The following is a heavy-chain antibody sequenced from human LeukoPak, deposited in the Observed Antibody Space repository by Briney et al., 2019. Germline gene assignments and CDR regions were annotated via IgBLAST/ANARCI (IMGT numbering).Heavy chain of an antibody. CDR1: GYTFSSYG. D-gene: IGHD3-9*01. CDR2: IWYDGSNK. V-gene: IGHV3-33*01. J-gene: IGHJ4*02. CDR3: ARETGLRYFDWSVDY. Sequence: GGSLRLSCAASGYTFSSYGMHWVRQAPGKGLEWVAVIWYDGSNKYYADSVKGRFTISRDNSKNTLYLQMNSLRAEDTAVYYCARETGLRYFDWSVDYWGQGTLVTVSS.